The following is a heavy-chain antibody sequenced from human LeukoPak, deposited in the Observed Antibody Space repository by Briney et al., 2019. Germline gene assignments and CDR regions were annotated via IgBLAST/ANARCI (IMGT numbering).Heavy chain of an antibody. Sequence: GGSLRLSCTASGFSFGSYALSWVRQAPGKGLEWVSVISGSGDNTHYTDPVKGRFTISRDNSKNTLYLQMNSLRAEDTAVYYCTSLSDAIESFGTRNYWGQGTLVTVSS. D-gene: IGHD2-8*01. CDR2: ISGSGDNT. CDR1: GFSFGSYA. CDR3: TSLSDAIESFGTRNY. J-gene: IGHJ4*02. V-gene: IGHV3-23*01.